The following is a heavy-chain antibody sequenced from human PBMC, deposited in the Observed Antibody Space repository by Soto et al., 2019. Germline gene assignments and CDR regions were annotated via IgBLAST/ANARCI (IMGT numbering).Heavy chain of an antibody. V-gene: IGHV3-30*04. J-gene: IGHJ3*02. D-gene: IGHD1-26*01. CDR1: GFTFGAYS. Sequence: QVQLVESGGGVVLPGRSLRLSCAASGFTFGAYSMHWVRQPPGKGLEWVAVISYDGKNERYTDPVKGRLTVSRDNSKSTMYLQMNSLRSEDTAVYYCARVGYSGRSEVFDIWGQGTMGTVSS. CDR2: ISYDGKNE. CDR3: ARVGYSGRSEVFDI.